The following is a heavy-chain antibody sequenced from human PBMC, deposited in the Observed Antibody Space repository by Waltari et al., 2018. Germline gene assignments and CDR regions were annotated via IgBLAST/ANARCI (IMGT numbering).Heavy chain of an antibody. V-gene: IGHV4-4*02. CDR1: GDPMSGKSW. CDR2: VHRSGRT. J-gene: IGHJ4*02. D-gene: IGHD2-15*01. CDR3: ARDLGRGLFLDS. Sequence: QLPLQESGPGLVKPSGTLSLTCAVSGDPMSGKSWWSLVRQSPTKGLEWIGQVHRSGRTNYNPSFASRAIVSLDTSMNQFSLRILSATAADTAVYYCARDLGRGLFLDSWGQGTLVTVSP.